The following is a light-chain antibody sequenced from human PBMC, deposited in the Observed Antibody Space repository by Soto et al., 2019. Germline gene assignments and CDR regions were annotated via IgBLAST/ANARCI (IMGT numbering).Light chain of an antibody. CDR3: KQYDNSPRT. CDR2: GAS. Sequence: ETVLTQSPGTLSLSPGERATLSCRASQSINSNYLAWYQQKPGQSPRVVMYGASTRATGIPDRFSGSGSGTDFTLTISRLEPEDVAVYYCKQYDNSPRTFGQGTKVEIK. J-gene: IGKJ1*01. CDR1: QSINSNY. V-gene: IGKV3-20*01.